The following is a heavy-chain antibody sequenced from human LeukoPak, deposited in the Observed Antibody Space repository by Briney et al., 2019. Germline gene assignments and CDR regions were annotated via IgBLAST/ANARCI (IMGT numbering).Heavy chain of an antibody. V-gene: IGHV3-30-3*01. CDR2: ISYNGSNK. CDR3: ARGHEYYFDY. J-gene: IGHJ4*02. CDR1: GFTFSSYA. Sequence: GRSLRLSCAASGFTFSSYAMHWVRQAPGKGLEWVAVISYNGSNKYYADSGKGRFTISRDNSKNTLYLQMNSLRAEDTAVYYCARGHEYYFDYWGQGTLVTVSS.